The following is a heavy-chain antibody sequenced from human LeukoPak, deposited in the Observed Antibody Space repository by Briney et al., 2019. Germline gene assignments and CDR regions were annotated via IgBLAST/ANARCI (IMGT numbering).Heavy chain of an antibody. D-gene: IGHD3-9*01. CDR3: ASGDILTGDRPPGAFDI. CDR1: GFTFSDYY. Sequence: GGSLRLSCAASGFTFSDYYMGWIRQAPGKGLEWVSYISSSGSTIYYADSVKGRFTISRDNAKNSLYLQMNSLRAEDTAVYYCASGDILTGDRPPGAFDIWGQGTMVTVSS. V-gene: IGHV3-11*01. CDR2: ISSSGSTI. J-gene: IGHJ3*02.